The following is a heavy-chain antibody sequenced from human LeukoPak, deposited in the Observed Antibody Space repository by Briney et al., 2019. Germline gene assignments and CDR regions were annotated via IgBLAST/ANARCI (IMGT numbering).Heavy chain of an antibody. V-gene: IGHV4-59*01. D-gene: IGHD3-10*01. CDR3: ARSPTRIMVRGVIITGWFDP. CDR1: GGSISSYY. CDR2: IHYSGST. Sequence: SETLSLTCTVSGGSISSYYWSWIRQPPGKGLEWIGYIHYSGSTNYNPSLKSRVTISVDTSKNQFSLKLSSVTAADTAVYYCARSPTRIMVRGVIITGWFDPWGQGTLVTVSS. J-gene: IGHJ5*02.